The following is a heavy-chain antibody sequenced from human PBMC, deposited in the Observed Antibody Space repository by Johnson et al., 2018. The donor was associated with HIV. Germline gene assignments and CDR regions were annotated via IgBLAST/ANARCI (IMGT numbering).Heavy chain of an antibody. CDR2: IYSGGST. CDR3: VTADRGSA. V-gene: IGHV3-66*01. J-gene: IGHJ3*01. CDR1: GFTVSSNY. D-gene: IGHD1-26*01. Sequence: VQLVESGGGLVQPGRSLRLSCAASGFTVSSNYMSWVRQAPGKGLEWVSVIYSGGSTYYVDSVKGRFTISRDNSKNSLYLQMNSLRDEDTAVYYCVTADRGSAWGQGTTVTVSS.